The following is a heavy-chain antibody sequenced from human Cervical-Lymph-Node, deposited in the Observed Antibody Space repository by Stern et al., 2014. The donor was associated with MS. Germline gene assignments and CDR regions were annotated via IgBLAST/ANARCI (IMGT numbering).Heavy chain of an antibody. Sequence: VQLVQSGPEVKKPGTSVRVSCKSSGFTLTSSVVHWVRQARGQRLEWMGWIVVGSGNTNYAHKFQERVIITRDMSTSTAYMELSGLTSEDTAVYYCAAARNYDFWTGSPYGMDVWGRGTTVTVSS. CDR2: IVVGSGNT. D-gene: IGHD3-3*01. V-gene: IGHV1-58*01. CDR1: GFTLTSSV. CDR3: AAARNYDFWTGSPYGMDV. J-gene: IGHJ6*02.